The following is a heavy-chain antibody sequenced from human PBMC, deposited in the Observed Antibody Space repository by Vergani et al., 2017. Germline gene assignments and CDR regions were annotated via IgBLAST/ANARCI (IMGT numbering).Heavy chain of an antibody. CDR2: VSGSSAIP. CDR1: GFTFTNFA. J-gene: IGHJ6*03. CDR3: ARDSPGELHAGYYYYYYMDV. Sequence: EVQLLESGGNLVQPGGSLRLSCAASGFTFTNFAMTWVRQAPGEGLEWVSSVSGSSAIPYYADSVKGRFTISRDNSKNTLYLQMNSLRAEDTAVYYCARDSPGELHAGYYYYYYMDVWGKGTTVTVSS. D-gene: IGHD3-10*01. V-gene: IGHV3-23*01.